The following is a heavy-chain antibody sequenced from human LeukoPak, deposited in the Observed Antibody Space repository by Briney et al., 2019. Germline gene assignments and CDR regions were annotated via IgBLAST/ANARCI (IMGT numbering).Heavy chain of an antibody. Sequence: ASVKVSCKASGYTFTAYYMHWVRQAPGQGLEWMGWINPNSGGTNYAQKFQGRVTITRDTSASTAYMELSSLRSEDTAVYYCARVAYYDSSGYYSVFDYWGQGTLVTVSS. V-gene: IGHV1-2*02. J-gene: IGHJ4*02. CDR3: ARVAYYDSSGYYSVFDY. D-gene: IGHD3-22*01. CDR1: GYTFTAYY. CDR2: INPNSGGT.